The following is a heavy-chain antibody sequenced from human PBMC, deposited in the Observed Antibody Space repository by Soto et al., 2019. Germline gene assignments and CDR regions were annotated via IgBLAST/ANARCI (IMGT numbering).Heavy chain of an antibody. V-gene: IGHV5-51*01. CDR2: IYPGDSDT. Sequence: GESLKISCKGSGYSFTSYWIGWVRQMPGKGLEWMGIIYPGDSDTRYSPSFQGQVTISADKSISTAYLQWSSLKASDTAMYYCARSGSYDSSGYYGAGYYYGMDVWGQGTTVTVSS. CDR1: GYSFTSYW. CDR3: ARSGSYDSSGYYGAGYYYGMDV. D-gene: IGHD3-22*01. J-gene: IGHJ6*02.